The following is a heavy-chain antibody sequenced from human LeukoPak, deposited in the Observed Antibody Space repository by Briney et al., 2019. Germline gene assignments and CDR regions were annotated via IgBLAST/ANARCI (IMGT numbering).Heavy chain of an antibody. J-gene: IGHJ4*02. Sequence: GGSLRLSCAASGFTFSGYAMSWARQAPGKGLEWVSAISGSGGSTYYADSVKGRFTISRDNSKNTLYLQMNSLRAEDTAVYYCAKDRARITMIVVVTNFDYWGQGTLVTVSS. CDR3: AKDRARITMIVVVTNFDY. CDR2: ISGSGGST. D-gene: IGHD3-22*01. CDR1: GFTFSGYA. V-gene: IGHV3-23*01.